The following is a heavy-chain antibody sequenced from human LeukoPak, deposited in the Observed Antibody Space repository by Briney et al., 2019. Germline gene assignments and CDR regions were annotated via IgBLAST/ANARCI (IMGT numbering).Heavy chain of an antibody. CDR1: GFTFDDYV. D-gene: IGHD6-13*01. J-gene: IGHJ4*02. CDR2: INWNGGST. V-gene: IGHV3-20*01. CDR3: ARSTSSIAAAGTDY. Sequence: PGGSLRLSCAAYGFTFDDYVMSWVRQAPGKGLEWVSGINWNGGSTGYADSVKGRFTISRDNAKNSLYLQMNSLRAEDTALYHCARSTSSIAAAGTDYWGQGTLVTVSS.